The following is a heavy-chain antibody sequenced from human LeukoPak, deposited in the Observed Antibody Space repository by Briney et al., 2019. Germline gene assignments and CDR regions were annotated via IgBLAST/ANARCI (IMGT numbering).Heavy chain of an antibody. CDR2: ISSSGSTI. Sequence: PGGSLRLSCAASGFTFSSYEMNWVHQAQGKGLEWVSYISSSGSTIYYADSVKGRFTISRDNAKNSLYLQMNSLRAEDTAVYYCARDHVTGITMVRGVPTVYYYGMDVWGQGTTVTVSS. CDR1: GFTFSSYE. V-gene: IGHV3-48*03. CDR3: ARDHVTGITMVRGVPTVYYYGMDV. J-gene: IGHJ6*02. D-gene: IGHD3-10*01.